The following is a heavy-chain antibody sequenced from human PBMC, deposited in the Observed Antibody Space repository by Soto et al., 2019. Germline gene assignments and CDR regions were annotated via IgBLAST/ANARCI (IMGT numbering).Heavy chain of an antibody. V-gene: IGHV4-30-4*01. D-gene: IGHD6-13*01. J-gene: IGHJ6*02. CDR2: IYYSGST. CDR1: VGSISGGDYY. Sequence: TSETLSLTCTVSVGSISGGDYYWSWIRQPPEKGKEWIGYIYYSGSTYYNTSLKSRVTISVDTSKNQFSLKLSSVTAADTAVYYCASMIAAAVSPYYYYGMDVWGQGTTVTVSS. CDR3: ASMIAAAVSPYYYYGMDV.